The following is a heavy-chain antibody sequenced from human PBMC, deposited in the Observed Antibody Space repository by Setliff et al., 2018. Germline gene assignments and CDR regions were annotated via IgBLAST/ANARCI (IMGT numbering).Heavy chain of an antibody. J-gene: IGHJ4*02. CDR3: ARCITIFGVVIPNAFDY. CDR1: GFSLSTTGVG. V-gene: IGHV2-5*01. D-gene: IGHD3-3*01. CDR2: IYWNDDK. Sequence: SGPTLVNPTQTLTLTCTFSGFSLSTTGVGVGWTRQPPGKALEWLALIYWNDDKRYSPSLKSRLTITKDTSKNQVVLTMTNMDPVDTATYYCARCITIFGVVIPNAFDYWGQGTLVTVSS.